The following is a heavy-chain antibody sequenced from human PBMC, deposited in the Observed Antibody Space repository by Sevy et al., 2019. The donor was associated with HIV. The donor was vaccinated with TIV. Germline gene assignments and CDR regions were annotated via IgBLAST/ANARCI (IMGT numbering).Heavy chain of an antibody. CDR2: IYQSGTT. V-gene: IGHV4-30-2*01. J-gene: IGHJ4*02. CDR3: ANLDFSRVYYFDY. CDR1: GDSISSRGYS. D-gene: IGHD2-8*01. Sequence: SETLSLTCAVSGDSISSRGYSWIWIRQPPGKGLEWIGYIYQSGTTYFNPSLKSRVAISVDKSKNHFSLNLSSVTAADTAVYYCANLDFSRVYYFDYWGQGTLVTVSS.